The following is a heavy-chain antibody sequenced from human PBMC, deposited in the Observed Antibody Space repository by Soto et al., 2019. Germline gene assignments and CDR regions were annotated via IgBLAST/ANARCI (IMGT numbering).Heavy chain of an antibody. J-gene: IGHJ4*02. CDR3: TRGAGAPWVRFDS. V-gene: IGHV4-38-2*01. CDR2: ISYSAKT. CDR1: GYSITSGFY. D-gene: IGHD3-16*01. Sequence: SETLSLTCGVSGYSITSGFYWGWVRQSPGKGLEWIGTISYSAKTFYNPSLASRFSMAVDSSKNQFSLRLTSVTAADTAFYYCTRGAGAPWVRFDSWGRGILVTVSS.